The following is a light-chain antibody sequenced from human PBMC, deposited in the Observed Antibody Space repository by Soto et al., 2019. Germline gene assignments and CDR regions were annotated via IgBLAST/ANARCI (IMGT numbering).Light chain of an antibody. Sequence: QAVVTQPPSVSGAPGQRVTISCTGSSSNIGAGYDVHWYQQLPGTAPKLLIYGNSNRPSGVPDRFSGSKSGTSASLAITGLLAVVAADYYCQSYDSSLSGVVFGGGTKLTVL. CDR3: QSYDSSLSGVV. V-gene: IGLV1-40*01. CDR1: SSNIGAGYD. CDR2: GNS. J-gene: IGLJ2*01.